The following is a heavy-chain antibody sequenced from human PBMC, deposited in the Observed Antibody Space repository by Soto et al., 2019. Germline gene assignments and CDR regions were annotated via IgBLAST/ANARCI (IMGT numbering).Heavy chain of an antibody. V-gene: IGHV1-3*01. CDR3: ASGVLTGTYYGMDV. CDR1: GYTFTSYA. D-gene: IGHD1-7*01. Sequence: QVQLVQSGAEVKKPGASVKVSCKASGYTFTSYAMHWVRQAPGQRLERMGWINAGNGNTKYSQKFQGRVTITRDTSASTAYMELSSLRSEDTAVYYCASGVLTGTYYGMDVWGQGTTVSVSS. CDR2: INAGNGNT. J-gene: IGHJ6*02.